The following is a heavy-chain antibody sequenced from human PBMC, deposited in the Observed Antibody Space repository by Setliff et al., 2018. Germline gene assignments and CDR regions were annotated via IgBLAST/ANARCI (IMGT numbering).Heavy chain of an antibody. Sequence: GGSLRLSCAAPGFTFSGYYMQWVRQAPGKGLEWVSYIGESGNNIHYADSVKGRSTISRDNAKKSLSLQMNSLRAEDTAVYYCARDNNYYDRSGYYSGHDVWGQGILVTVSS. V-gene: IGHV3-48*03. D-gene: IGHD3-22*01. J-gene: IGHJ4*03. CDR1: GFTFSGYY. CDR2: IGESGNNI. CDR3: ARDNNYYDRSGYYSGHDV.